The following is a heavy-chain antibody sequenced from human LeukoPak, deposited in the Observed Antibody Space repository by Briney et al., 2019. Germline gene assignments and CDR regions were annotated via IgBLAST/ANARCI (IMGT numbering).Heavy chain of an antibody. CDR1: GGSISSYY. CDR2: IHCSGST. D-gene: IGHD6-19*01. V-gene: IGHV4-59*01. J-gene: IGHJ5*02. CDR3: ARDRGQWLLNWFDP. Sequence: PWETLSLTCTVSGGSISSYYWSWIRQPPGKGLEWIGYIHCSGSTNYNPSLKSRVTISVDTSKNQFSLKLSSVTAADTAVYYCARDRGQWLLNWFDPWGEGTLVTVSS.